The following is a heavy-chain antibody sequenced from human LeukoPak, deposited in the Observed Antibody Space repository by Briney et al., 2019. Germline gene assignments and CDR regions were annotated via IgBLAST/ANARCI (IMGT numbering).Heavy chain of an antibody. CDR1: GFTFSIYA. J-gene: IGHJ4*02. CDR2: IGGGDGDT. Sequence: GGSLRLSCAASGFTFSIYAMSWVRQPPGKGLEWVSAIGGGDGDTYYADSVKGRFIISRDNPSNTLFLQMNSLTAEDTAVYYCEKGFLDSSTWGQGTPVTVSS. D-gene: IGHD2-2*01. CDR3: EKGFLDSST. V-gene: IGHV3-23*01.